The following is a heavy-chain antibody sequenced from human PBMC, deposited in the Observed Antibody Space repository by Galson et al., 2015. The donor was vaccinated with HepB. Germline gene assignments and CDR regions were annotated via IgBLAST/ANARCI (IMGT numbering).Heavy chain of an antibody. CDR3: ARDVEVAGGALGDFWSGYYTGYYYYYMDF. CDR2: ISAYNGNT. Sequence: SVKVSCKASGYTFTSYGISWVRQAPGQGLEWMGWISAYNGNTNYAQKLQGRVTMTTDKSTSTAYMELRSLRADDTAVYYCARDVEVAGGALGDFWSGYYTGYYYYYMDFWGKGTTVTVSS. CDR1: GYTFTSYG. J-gene: IGHJ6*03. V-gene: IGHV1-18*01. D-gene: IGHD3-3*01.